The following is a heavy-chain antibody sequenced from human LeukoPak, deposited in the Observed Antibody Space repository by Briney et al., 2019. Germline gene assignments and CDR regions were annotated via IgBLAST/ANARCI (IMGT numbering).Heavy chain of an antibody. J-gene: IGHJ4*02. CDR1: GGSIRSYY. Sequence: TSETLSLTCTVSGGSIRSYYWSWIRQPPGKGLEWIGYIYTSGSTNYNPSLKSRVTMSVDTSKNQFSLKLSSVTAADTAVYYCARGSGWYYYWGQGTLVTVSS. V-gene: IGHV4-4*09. D-gene: IGHD6-19*01. CDR2: IYTSGST. CDR3: ARGSGWYYY.